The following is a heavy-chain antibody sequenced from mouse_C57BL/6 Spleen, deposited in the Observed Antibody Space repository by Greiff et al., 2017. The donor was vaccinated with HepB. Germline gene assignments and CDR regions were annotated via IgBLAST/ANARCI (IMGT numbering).Heavy chain of an antibody. J-gene: IGHJ4*01. CDR3: ARRYYGSNYAMDY. V-gene: IGHV1-69*01. CDR2: IDPSDSYT. Sequence: QVQLQQPGAELVMPGASVKLSCKASGYTFTSYWMHWVKHRPGQGLEWIGEIDPSDSYTNYNQKFKGKSTLTVDKSSSTAYMQLSSLTSEDSAVYYCARRYYGSNYAMDYWGQGTSVTVSS. CDR1: GYTFTSYW. D-gene: IGHD1-1*01.